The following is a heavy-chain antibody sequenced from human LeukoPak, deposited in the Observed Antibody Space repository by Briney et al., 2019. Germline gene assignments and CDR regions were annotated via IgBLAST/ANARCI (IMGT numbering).Heavy chain of an antibody. CDR1: GFTFSNYG. D-gene: IGHD2-2*01. J-gene: IGHJ4*02. CDR3: ARSPAANTPFDYYLDS. Sequence: GGSLRLSCAASGFTFSNYGMHWVRQAPGKGLEWVAVIWYDGSNTYYTDSVKGRFTISRDNSKNTLFLQMNSLRAEDTAVYYCARSPAANTPFDYYLDSWGQGTLVAVYS. CDR2: IWYDGSNT. V-gene: IGHV3-33*01.